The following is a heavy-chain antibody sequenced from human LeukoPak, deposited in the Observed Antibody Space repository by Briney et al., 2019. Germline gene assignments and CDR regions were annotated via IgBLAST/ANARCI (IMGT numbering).Heavy chain of an antibody. CDR2: INPSGGST. D-gene: IGHD2-2*02. Sequence: ASVKVSCEASGYTFTSYYMHWVRQAPGQGLEWMGIINPSGGSTSYAQKFQGRVTMTRDMSTSTVYMELSSLRSEDTAVYYCASYRKVPAAILNVYWGQGTLVTVSS. CDR1: GYTFTSYY. V-gene: IGHV1-46*01. CDR3: ASYRKVPAAILNVY. J-gene: IGHJ4*02.